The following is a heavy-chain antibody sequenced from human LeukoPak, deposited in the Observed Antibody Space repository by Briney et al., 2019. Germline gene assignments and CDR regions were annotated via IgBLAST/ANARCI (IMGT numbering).Heavy chain of an antibody. Sequence: SETLSLICTVSGGSVSSGSYYWSWIRQPPGKGLEWIGYIYYSGSTNYNPSLKSRVTISVDTSKNQFSLKLSSVTAADTAVYYCARDGSDYYDSSGYLRLFDYWGQGTLVTVSS. V-gene: IGHV4-61*01. J-gene: IGHJ4*02. CDR3: ARDGSDYYDSSGYLRLFDY. CDR2: IYYSGST. CDR1: GGSVSSGSYY. D-gene: IGHD3-22*01.